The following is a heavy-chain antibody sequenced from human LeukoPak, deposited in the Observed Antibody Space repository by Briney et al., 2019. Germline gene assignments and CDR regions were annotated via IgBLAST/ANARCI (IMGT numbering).Heavy chain of an antibody. J-gene: IGHJ4*02. Sequence: SETLSLTCTVSGGSISSYYWSWIRQPPGKGLEWIGYIYYSGSTNYNPSLKSRVTISVDTSKNQFSLKLTSVTAADTAVYYCARLKMISSGTLDYWGQGALVTVSS. CDR3: ARLKMISSGTLDY. D-gene: IGHD1-1*01. CDR2: IYYSGST. CDR1: GGSISSYY. V-gene: IGHV4-59*12.